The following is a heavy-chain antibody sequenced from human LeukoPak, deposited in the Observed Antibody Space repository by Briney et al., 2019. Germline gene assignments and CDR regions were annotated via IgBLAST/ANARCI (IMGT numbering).Heavy chain of an antibody. V-gene: IGHV1-2*02. CDR3: ARGRAIAALYERYFDL. J-gene: IGHJ2*01. CDR1: GYTFTGYY. Sequence: GASVKVSCKASGYTFTGYYMHWVRQAPGQGLEWMGWINPNSGGTNYAQKFQGRVTMTRDTSISTAYMELSRLRSDDTAVYYCARGRAIAALYERYFDLWGRGTLVTVSS. D-gene: IGHD6-13*01. CDR2: INPNSGGT.